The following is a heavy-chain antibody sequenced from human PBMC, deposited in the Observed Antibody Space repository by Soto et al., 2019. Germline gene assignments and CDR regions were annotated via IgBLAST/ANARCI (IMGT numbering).Heavy chain of an antibody. CDR1: GFTVSSNY. D-gene: IGHD2-15*01. Sequence: GGSLRLSCAVSGFTVSSNYMIWVRQAPGKGMEWVSVMYSGGSKYYADSVKGRFSISRDNSKNTLYLQMSSLRAEDTAVYYCARDQGCSGRTCQNWFDPWGQGTLVTVSS. V-gene: IGHV3-53*01. CDR3: ARDQGCSGRTCQNWFDP. J-gene: IGHJ5*02. CDR2: MYSGGSK.